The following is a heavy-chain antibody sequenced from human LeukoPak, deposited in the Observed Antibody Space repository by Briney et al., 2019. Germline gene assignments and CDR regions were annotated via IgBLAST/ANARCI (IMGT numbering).Heavy chain of an antibody. D-gene: IGHD3-10*01. V-gene: IGHV3-48*03. CDR1: GFTFSSYE. CDR3: ARKGGSGSYYKVYYYYGMDV. J-gene: IGHJ6*02. Sequence: PGGSLRLSCAASGFTFSSYEMNWVRQAPGKGLEWVSYISSSGSTIYYADSGKGRFTISRDNAKNSLYLQMNSLRAEDTAVYYCARKGGSGSYYKVYYYYGMDVWGQGTTVTVSS. CDR2: ISSSGSTI.